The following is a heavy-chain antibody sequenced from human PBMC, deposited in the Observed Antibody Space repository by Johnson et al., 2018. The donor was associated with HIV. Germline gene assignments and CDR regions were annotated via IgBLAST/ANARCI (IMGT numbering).Heavy chain of an antibody. J-gene: IGHJ3*02. V-gene: IGHV3-66*01. CDR2: LYSGGST. D-gene: IGHD4-23*01. Sequence: VQLVESGGGLVQPGGSLRLSCAASGFTVSSNYMNWVRQAPGKGLEWVSVLYSGGSTYYADFVKDRFIISRDNSKNTLRLQMKSLRAEGTAVYFCARKSVINVDAFDSWGQGTLVIVSS. CDR1: GFTVSSNY. CDR3: ARKSVINVDAFDS.